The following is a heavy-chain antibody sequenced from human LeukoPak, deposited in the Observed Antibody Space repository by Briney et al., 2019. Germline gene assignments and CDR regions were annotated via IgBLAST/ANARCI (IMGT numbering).Heavy chain of an antibody. CDR2: ISSSSSTI. Sequence: GGSLRLSCAASGFTFSSYSMNWVRQAPGKGLEWVSYISSSSSTIYYADSVKGRFTISRDNAKNSLYLQMNSLRAEDTAVYYCARPYSGSYSHFDYWGQGTLVTVSS. J-gene: IGHJ4*02. D-gene: IGHD1-26*01. V-gene: IGHV3-48*01. CDR1: GFTFSSYS. CDR3: ARPYSGSYSHFDY.